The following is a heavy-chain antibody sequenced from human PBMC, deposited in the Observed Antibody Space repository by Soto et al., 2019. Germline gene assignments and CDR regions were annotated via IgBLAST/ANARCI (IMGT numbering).Heavy chain of an antibody. CDR3: AKDPWGTVTGAFDI. V-gene: IGHV3-23*01. CDR1: RFTFSNFA. CDR2: IRSSGVNT. J-gene: IGHJ3*02. Sequence: VQLLEYGGGLVQPGGSLRLSCAASRFTFSNFAMSWVRQAPGKGLEWVSTIRSSGVNTYYADSVKGRFTISRDDSRNTLYLQMNSLRAEDTAVYYCAKDPWGTVTGAFDIWGQGTMVTVSS. D-gene: IGHD4-17*01.